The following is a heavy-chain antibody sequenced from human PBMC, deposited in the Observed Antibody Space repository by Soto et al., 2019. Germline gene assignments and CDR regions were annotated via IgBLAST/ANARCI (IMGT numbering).Heavy chain of an antibody. V-gene: IGHV1-2*04. Sequence: ASVKVSCKASGYTFTGYYMHWVRQAPGQGLEWMGWINPNSGGTNYAQKFQGWVTMTRDTSISTAYMELSRLRSDDTAVYYCARGLPASGGDYITVYYYYYGMAVGAQGTTVTVPS. CDR1: GYTFTGYY. D-gene: IGHD4-17*01. CDR3: ARGLPASGGDYITVYYYYYGMAV. J-gene: IGHJ6*02. CDR2: INPNSGGT.